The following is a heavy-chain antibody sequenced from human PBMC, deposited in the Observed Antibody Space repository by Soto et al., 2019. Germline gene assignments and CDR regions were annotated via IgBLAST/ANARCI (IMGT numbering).Heavy chain of an antibody. CDR3: ARAENYYDSSGYYVGFDP. Sequence: SVKVSCKASGCTFSSYAISCVRQAPGQVLEWMGGIIPIFGTANYAQKFQGRVTITADESTSTAYMELSSLRSEDTAVYYCARAENYYDSSGYYVGFDPWGQGTLVTVSS. J-gene: IGHJ5*02. V-gene: IGHV1-69*13. D-gene: IGHD3-22*01. CDR2: IIPIFGTA. CDR1: GCTFSSYA.